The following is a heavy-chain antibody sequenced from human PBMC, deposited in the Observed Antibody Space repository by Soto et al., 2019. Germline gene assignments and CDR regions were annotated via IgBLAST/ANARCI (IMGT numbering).Heavy chain of an antibody. CDR3: ARQGPRVAFDI. V-gene: IGHV4-39*01. CDR1: GGSISSSSYY. Sequence: QLQLQESGPGLVKPSETLSLTCTVSGGSISSSSYYWGWIRQPPGKGLEWIGSIYYSGSTYYNPSLKSRVTISVDTSKNQFSLKLSSVTAADTAVYYCARQGPRVAFDIWGQGTMVTVSS. CDR2: IYYSGST. J-gene: IGHJ3*02.